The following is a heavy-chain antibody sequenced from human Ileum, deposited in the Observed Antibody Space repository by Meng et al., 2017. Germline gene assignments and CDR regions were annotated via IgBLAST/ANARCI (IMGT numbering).Heavy chain of an antibody. Sequence: LQLEEAGHGRVEPSGTLSLPCVVSGDSISSSNWWNWVRQPPGKGLEWIGEIFHTGSTNYNPSLKSRVTISADKSKNQFSLNLSSVTAADTAVYYCATNKNKKIDYWGQGTLVTVSS. J-gene: IGHJ4*02. CDR1: GDSISSSNW. V-gene: IGHV4-4*02. CDR3: ATNKNKKIDY. CDR2: IFHTGST. D-gene: IGHD2/OR15-2a*01.